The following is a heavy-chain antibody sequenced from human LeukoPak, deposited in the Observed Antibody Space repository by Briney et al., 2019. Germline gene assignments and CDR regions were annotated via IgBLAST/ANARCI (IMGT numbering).Heavy chain of an antibody. V-gene: IGHV3-66*01. J-gene: IGHJ6*02. Sequence: GGSLRLSCAASGFTVSSNYMSWVRQAPGKGLEWVSVIYSGGSTYYADSVKGRFTISRDNSKNTLYLQMNSLRAEDTAVYYCAREGLDSSGYPYYYYGMGVWGQGTTVTVSS. CDR2: IYSGGST. CDR1: GFTVSSNY. D-gene: IGHD3-22*01. CDR3: AREGLDSSGYPYYYYGMGV.